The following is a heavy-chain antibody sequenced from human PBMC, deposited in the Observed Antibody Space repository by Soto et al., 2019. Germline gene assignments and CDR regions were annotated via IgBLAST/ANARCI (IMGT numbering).Heavy chain of an antibody. V-gene: IGHV4-30-4*01. Sequence: PSETLSLTCTVSGGSISSGDYYWSWIRQPPGKGLEWIGYIYYSGSTYYNPSLKSRVTISIDMTNNHVSLILNSVTAADTAVYYCARVGPWVPYYYDSSPYTFENWFDPWGQGTLVTVSS. CDR3: ARVGPWVPYYYDSSPYTFENWFDP. CDR1: GGSISSGDYY. CDR2: IYYSGST. D-gene: IGHD3-22*01. J-gene: IGHJ5*02.